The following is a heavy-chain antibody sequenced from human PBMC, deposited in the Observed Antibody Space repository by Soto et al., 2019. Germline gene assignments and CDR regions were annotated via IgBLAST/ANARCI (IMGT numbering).Heavy chain of an antibody. CDR3: AKGAYSVVAASYVDY. Sequence: QVQLVESGGGVVQPGRSLRLSCAASGFTFSSYGMHWVRQAPGKGLEWVAVISYDGSNKYYADSVKGRFTISRDNSKNTLYLQMNSLRAEDTAVYYCAKGAYSVVAASYVDYWGQGTLGTVSS. CDR1: GFTFSSYG. V-gene: IGHV3-30*18. D-gene: IGHD2-15*01. CDR2: ISYDGSNK. J-gene: IGHJ4*02.